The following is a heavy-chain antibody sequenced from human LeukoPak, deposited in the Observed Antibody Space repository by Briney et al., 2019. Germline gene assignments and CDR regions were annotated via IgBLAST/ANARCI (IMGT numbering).Heavy chain of an antibody. D-gene: IGHD6-13*01. J-gene: IGHJ5*02. CDR2: ISNNGGST. CDR1: GFTFSAYG. V-gene: IGHV3-23*01. CDR3: AGRGIAHS. Sequence: GGSLGLSCVASGFTFSAYGMTWVRQAPGKGLECVSAISNNGGSTYYADSVKGRFTISRDNSKNTLFLQMNSLRAEDTAVYYCAGRGIAHSWGQGTLVTVSS.